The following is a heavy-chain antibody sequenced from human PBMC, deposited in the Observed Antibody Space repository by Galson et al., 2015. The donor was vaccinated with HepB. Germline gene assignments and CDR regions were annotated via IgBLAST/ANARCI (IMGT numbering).Heavy chain of an antibody. CDR3: ARAKNYYYDSSGALVNWYFDI. V-gene: IGHV1-3*01. CDR2: ISAGNGNT. CDR1: VYTFTTYA. D-gene: IGHD3-22*01. J-gene: IGHJ2*01. Sequence: VKVSCKASVYTFTTYAMHWVRQAPGQRLEWMGWISAGNGNTKYSQKFQDRVTITRDTSASTVYMQLSSLRSEDTAVYYCARAKNYYYDSSGALVNWYFDIWGRGTLVTVSS.